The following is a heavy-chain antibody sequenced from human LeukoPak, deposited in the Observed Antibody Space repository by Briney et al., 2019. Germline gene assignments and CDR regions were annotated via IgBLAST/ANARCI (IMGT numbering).Heavy chain of an antibody. D-gene: IGHD3-10*01. CDR2: INHSGST. V-gene: IGHV4-34*01. Sequence: SETLSLTCAVYGGSFSGYYWSWIRQPPGKGLEWIGEINHSGSTNYNPSLKRRVTISVDTSKNQFSLKLSSVTAADTAVYYCARGLEDYGSGSYYNLHWFDPWGQGTLVTVSS. CDR1: GGSFSGYY. J-gene: IGHJ5*02. CDR3: ARGLEDYGSGSYYNLHWFDP.